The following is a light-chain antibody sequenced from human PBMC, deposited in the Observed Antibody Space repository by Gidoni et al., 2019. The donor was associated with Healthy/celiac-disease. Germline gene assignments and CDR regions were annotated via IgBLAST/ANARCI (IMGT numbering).Light chain of an antibody. Sequence: DIQMTQSPSSLSASVGDRVTITCRASQSISSYLNWYQQKPGKAPSRFSGSGSGTDFTLTISSLQPEDFATYYCQQSYSTPRTFGQXTKVEIK. CDR3: QQSYSTPRT. J-gene: IGKJ1*01. V-gene: IGKV1-39*01. CDR1: QSISSY.